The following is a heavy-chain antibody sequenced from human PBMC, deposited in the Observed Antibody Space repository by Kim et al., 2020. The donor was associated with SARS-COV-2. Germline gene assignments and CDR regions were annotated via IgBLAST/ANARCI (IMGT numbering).Heavy chain of an antibody. V-gene: IGHV1-69*13. CDR2: IIPIFGTA. CDR3: ARDRGYCSGGSCYDYYYGMDV. Sequence: SVKVSCKASGGTFSSYAISWVRQALGQGLEWMGGIIPIFGTANYAQKFQGRVTITADESTSTAYMELSSLRSEDTAVYYCARDRGYCSGGSCYDYYYGMDVWGQGTTVTVSS. CDR1: GGTFSSYA. D-gene: IGHD2-15*01. J-gene: IGHJ6*02.